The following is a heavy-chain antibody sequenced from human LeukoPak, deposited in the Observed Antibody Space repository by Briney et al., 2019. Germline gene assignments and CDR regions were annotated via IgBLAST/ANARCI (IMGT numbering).Heavy chain of an antibody. V-gene: IGHV4-59*01. D-gene: IGHD6-19*01. CDR3: ARERGGVAVAEV. CDR2: MYYSGST. Sequence: SETQSLTCTVSGGSISTYYWSWIRQPPGKGLEWIGYMYYSGSTNYNPSLKSRVTISVDTSKNQFSLKLSSVTAADTAVYYCARERGGVAVAEVWGQGTLVTVSS. J-gene: IGHJ4*02. CDR1: GGSISTYY.